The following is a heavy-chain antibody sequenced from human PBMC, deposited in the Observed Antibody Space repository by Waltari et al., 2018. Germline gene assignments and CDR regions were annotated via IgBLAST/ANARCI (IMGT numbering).Heavy chain of an antibody. J-gene: IGHJ5*02. CDR3: ARHKPRSDCLDP. D-gene: IGHD2-21*02. V-gene: IGHV4-39*01. CDR1: DDSFTSNSYC. Sequence: QVLLQESGPGLVKPSETLSLTCTVSDDSFTSNSYCWGWIRPPPGKGLEWIGCMFYRVETYYDPSLKSRLTMSVDTSKNQFSLKLNSATAADTAVYYCARHKPRSDCLDPWGQGTLVTVSS. CDR2: MFYRVET.